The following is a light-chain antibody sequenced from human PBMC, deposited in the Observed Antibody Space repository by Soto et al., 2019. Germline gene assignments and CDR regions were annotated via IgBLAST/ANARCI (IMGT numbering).Light chain of an antibody. Sequence: QSVLTQPRSVSGSPGQSVTISCTGTGSDVGGYNYVSWYQQHPGKAPKLMIYDVSKRPSGVPDRFSGSKSGNTASLTISGLQAEDEADYYCCSYAGSYTIDVFGTGTKLTVL. V-gene: IGLV2-11*01. CDR3: CSYAGSYTIDV. J-gene: IGLJ1*01. CDR2: DVS. CDR1: GSDVGGYNY.